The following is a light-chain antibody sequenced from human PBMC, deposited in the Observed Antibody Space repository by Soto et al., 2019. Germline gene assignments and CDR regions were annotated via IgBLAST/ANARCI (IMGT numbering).Light chain of an antibody. V-gene: IGLV2-14*01. CDR1: SSDVGGHHY. CDR3: SSYSSSSTLYV. CDR2: EVS. J-gene: IGLJ1*01. Sequence: QSALTQPASVSGSPGQSITISCTGTSSDVGGHHYVSWYQQHPGKAPKVIIYEVSDRPAGVSDRFSGSKSDNTASLTISGIQADDEADYYCSSYSSSSTLYVFGTGTKLTVL.